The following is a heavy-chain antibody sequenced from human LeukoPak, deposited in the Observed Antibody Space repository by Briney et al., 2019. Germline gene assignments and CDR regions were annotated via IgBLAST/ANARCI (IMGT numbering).Heavy chain of an antibody. CDR1: GYSISSGYY. D-gene: IGHD6-13*01. Sequence: SETLSLTCTVSGYSISSGYYWGWIRQPPGKGLEWIGSIYHSGSTYYNPSLKSRVTISVDTSKNQFSLKLSSVTAADTAVYYCARELYSAASWYSFDYWGQGTLVTVSS. V-gene: IGHV4-38-2*02. CDR3: ARELYSAASWYSFDY. CDR2: IYHSGST. J-gene: IGHJ4*02.